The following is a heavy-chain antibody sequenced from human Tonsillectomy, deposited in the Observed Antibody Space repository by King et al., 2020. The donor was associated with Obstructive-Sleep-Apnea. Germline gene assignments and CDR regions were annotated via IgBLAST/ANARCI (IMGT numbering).Heavy chain of an antibody. CDR3: ARHGRELPTGANWFHP. Sequence: QLQESGPGLVKPSETLSLTCTVSGGSISSYYWSWIRQPPGKGLEWIGYIYYSGSTNYNPSLKSRVTISVDTSKNQFSLKLSSVTAADTAVYYCARHGRELPTGANWFHPWGQGTLVTVSS. V-gene: IGHV4-59*08. J-gene: IGHJ5*02. D-gene: IGHD1-26*01. CDR2: IYYSGST. CDR1: GGSISSYY.